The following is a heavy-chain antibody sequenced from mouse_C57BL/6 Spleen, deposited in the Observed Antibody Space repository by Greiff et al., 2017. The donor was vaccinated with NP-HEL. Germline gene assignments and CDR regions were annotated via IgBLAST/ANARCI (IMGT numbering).Heavy chain of an antibody. J-gene: IGHJ4*01. CDR1: GYTFTSYW. Sequence: QVQLQQSGAELVMPGASVKLSCKASGYTFTSYWMHWVKQRPGQGLEWIGEIDPSDSYTNYNQKFKGKSTLTVDKSSSTAYMQLSSLTSEDSAVYYCARRTTGSYYYAMDYWGQGTSVTVSS. D-gene: IGHD1-1*01. CDR3: ARRTTGSYYYAMDY. V-gene: IGHV1-69*01. CDR2: IDPSDSYT.